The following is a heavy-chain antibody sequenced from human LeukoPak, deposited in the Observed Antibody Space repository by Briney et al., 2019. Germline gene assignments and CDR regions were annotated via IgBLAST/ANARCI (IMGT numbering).Heavy chain of an antibody. CDR3: ARTTPFDY. V-gene: IGHV1-2*02. J-gene: IGHJ4*02. Sequence: GASVKVSCKPSRYTFTGYYLHWVRQAPGQGLEWMGWIKPNNGDTNYAQKFQGRVTMTRDTSISTGYMELSRLRSDDTAVYYCARTTPFDYWGQGALVTVSS. CDR1: RYTFTGYY. CDR2: IKPNNGDT. D-gene: IGHD1-1*01.